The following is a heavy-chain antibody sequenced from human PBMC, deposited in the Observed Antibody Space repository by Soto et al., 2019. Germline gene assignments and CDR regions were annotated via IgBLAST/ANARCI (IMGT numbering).Heavy chain of an antibody. CDR3: ARDPHPHFDY. CDR2: IDQDGNVK. J-gene: IGHJ4*01. V-gene: IGHV3-7*01. Sequence: VGPPRLSPAASGFTFIGYWFTQPRQAPEKGLEWVANIDQDGNVKYYVASVKGRFTISRDNAKSSLYLQMNSLRAEDTAVYFCARDPHPHFDYWGQVTLGTVFS. CDR1: GFTFIGYW.